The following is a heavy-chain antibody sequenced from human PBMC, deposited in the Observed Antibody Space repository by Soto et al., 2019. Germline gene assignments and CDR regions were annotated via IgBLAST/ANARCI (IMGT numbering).Heavy chain of an antibody. D-gene: IGHD3-22*01. CDR1: GFSLSTSGVG. V-gene: IGHV2-5*02. Sequence: QITLKESGPTLVKPTQTLTLTCTFSGFSLSTSGVGVGWIRQPPGKALEWLALIYWDDDKRYSPSLKSRLTITKDTSKNQVVLTMTNLDPVDTATYYCAHRPQYYHRMGYFQHWGQGTLVTVSS. CDR3: AHRPQYYHRMGYFQH. CDR2: IYWDDDK. J-gene: IGHJ1*01.